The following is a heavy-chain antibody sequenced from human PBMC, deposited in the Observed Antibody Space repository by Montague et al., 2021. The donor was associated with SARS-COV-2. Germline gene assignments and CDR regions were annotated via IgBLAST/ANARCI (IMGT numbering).Heavy chain of an antibody. D-gene: IGHD3-10*01. CDR1: GGSITDYS. J-gene: IGHJ5*02. Sequence: SETLSLTCTVSGGSITDYSWTWIRQPPGKALEWIGYVFKSGGTSYNPPLKSRVTMSVDTSKSHFSLRLTSVTAADTAVYYCARRASSLDNWFDLWGQGALVTVSS. CDR2: VFKSGGT. V-gene: IGHV4-59*08. CDR3: ARRASSLDNWFDL.